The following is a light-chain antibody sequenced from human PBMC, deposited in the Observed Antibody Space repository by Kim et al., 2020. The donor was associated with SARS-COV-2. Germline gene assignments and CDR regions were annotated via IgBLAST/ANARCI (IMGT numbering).Light chain of an antibody. V-gene: IGKV3-15*01. J-gene: IGKJ4*01. Sequence: EIVMTQSPATLSVSPGERATLSCRTSQSVSSNLAWYQQKPGQAPRLLIYGASTRATGIPARFSGSESRTEFTLTISSLQSEDFAVYYCQQYNDWPPRTFGGGTKVDIK. CDR1: QSVSSN. CDR2: GAS. CDR3: QQYNDWPPRT.